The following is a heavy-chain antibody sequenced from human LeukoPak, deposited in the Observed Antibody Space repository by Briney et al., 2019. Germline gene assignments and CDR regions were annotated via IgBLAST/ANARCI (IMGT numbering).Heavy chain of an antibody. CDR3: ARGARGSGWRGFDY. J-gene: IGHJ4*02. V-gene: IGHV3-30*03. D-gene: IGHD6-19*01. CDR1: GLTFSGSW. Sequence: GGSLRLSCAASGLTFSGSWMNWVRQAPGKGLEWVALISYDGSNKYSADSVKGRFTISRDNSKNTLYLQVNSLRAEDTAVYYCARGARGSGWRGFDYWGQGTLVTVSS. CDR2: ISYDGSNK.